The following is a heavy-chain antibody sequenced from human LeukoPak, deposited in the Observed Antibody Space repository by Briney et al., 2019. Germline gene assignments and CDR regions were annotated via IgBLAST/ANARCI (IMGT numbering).Heavy chain of an antibody. J-gene: IGHJ4*02. Sequence: ASVKVSCKASGYTFTGYYMHWVRQAPGQGLEWMGWINPNSGGTNYAQKFQGRVTITRDTSISTAYMELSRLRSDDTAVYYCARGGNSGWRTPNDDYWGQGTLVTVSS. D-gene: IGHD6-19*01. CDR1: GYTFTGYY. V-gene: IGHV1-2*02. CDR3: ARGGNSGWRTPNDDY. CDR2: INPNSGGT.